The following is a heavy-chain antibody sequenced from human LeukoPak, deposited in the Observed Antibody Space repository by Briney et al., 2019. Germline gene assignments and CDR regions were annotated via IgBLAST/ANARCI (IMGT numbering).Heavy chain of an antibody. D-gene: IGHD3-3*01. V-gene: IGHV1-69*13. CDR1: GGTFSSYA. Sequence: SVKVSCKASGGTFSSYAISWVRQAPGQGLEWMGGIIPIFGTANYAQKFQGRVTITADESTSTAYMELSSLRSEDTAVYYCARGLPRGYYDFWSGYPTQNWFDPWGQGTLVTVSS. CDR3: ARGLPRGYYDFWSGYPTQNWFDP. CDR2: IIPIFGTA. J-gene: IGHJ5*02.